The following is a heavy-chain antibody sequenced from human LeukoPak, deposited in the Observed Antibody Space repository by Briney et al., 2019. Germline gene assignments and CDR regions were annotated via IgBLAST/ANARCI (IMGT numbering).Heavy chain of an antibody. CDR3: AREYYYGSSGYYSV. D-gene: IGHD3-22*01. Sequence: GASVKVSCKASGYTFTNYGISWVRQAPGQGLEWMGWISAYNGNTHYAQNLQGRVTMTTDTSTSTAYMELRSLRSDDTAVYYCAREYYYGSSGYYSVWGQGTLVTVSS. V-gene: IGHV1-18*01. CDR1: GYTFTNYG. CDR2: ISAYNGNT. J-gene: IGHJ4*02.